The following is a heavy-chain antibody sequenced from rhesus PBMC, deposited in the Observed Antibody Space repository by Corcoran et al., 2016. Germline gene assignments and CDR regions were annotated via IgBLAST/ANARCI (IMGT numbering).Heavy chain of an antibody. J-gene: IGHJ4*01. V-gene: IGHV3-28*01. D-gene: IGHD6-25*01. CDR2: IKCGRGIT. CDR3: VKDGGSWTFAS. CDR1: GFTSSSYW. Sequence: QLVESGGALAKPGGSLRLCCAASGFTSSSYWMHWVRQAPGKGLEWLSAIKCGRGITSYVGSVKSIFTNSRENAKNTLYLQMNSLAPEDTAIYKCVKDGGSWTFASWCQGVLVTVSS.